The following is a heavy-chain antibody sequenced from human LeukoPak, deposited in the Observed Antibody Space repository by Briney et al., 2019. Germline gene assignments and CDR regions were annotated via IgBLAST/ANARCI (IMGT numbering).Heavy chain of an antibody. CDR2: INPNNGGT. CDR3: ARGGRYFFDY. Sequence: ASVKVSCKASGYSFIDFYIHWVRQAPGQGLEWVGWINPNNGGTNYAQKFQGGVTMTRDTSSNTAYMGVISDDSAVYYCARGGRYFFDYWGQGTLVTVSS. J-gene: IGHJ4*02. V-gene: IGHV1-2*02. D-gene: IGHD3-16*01. CDR1: GYSFIDFY.